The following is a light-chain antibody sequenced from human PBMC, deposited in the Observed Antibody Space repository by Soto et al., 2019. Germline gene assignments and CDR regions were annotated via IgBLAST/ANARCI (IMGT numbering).Light chain of an antibody. Sequence: EIVLTQSPGTLSLSPGERATLSCRASQSVSSSYLAWYQQKPRQAPRLLIYGASSRATGIPDRFSGSGCGTDFSLTISRLEPEDFAVYYCQQYGSSPLLTFGGGTKVEIK. CDR1: QSVSSSY. CDR2: GAS. V-gene: IGKV3-20*01. J-gene: IGKJ4*01. CDR3: QQYGSSPLLT.